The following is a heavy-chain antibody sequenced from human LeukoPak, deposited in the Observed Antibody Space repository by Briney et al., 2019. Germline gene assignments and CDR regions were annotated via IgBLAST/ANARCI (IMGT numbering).Heavy chain of an antibody. CDR2: IYHSGST. CDR3: ARDSTYRTFDI. D-gene: IGHD3-16*02. Sequence: PSETLSLTCTVSGSSISSGYYWGWIRQPPGKGLEWIGSIYHSGSTYYNPSLKSRVTISVDTSKNQFSLKLSSVTAADTAVYYCARDSTYRTFDIWGQGTMVTVSS. V-gene: IGHV4-38-2*02. CDR1: GSSISSGYY. J-gene: IGHJ3*02.